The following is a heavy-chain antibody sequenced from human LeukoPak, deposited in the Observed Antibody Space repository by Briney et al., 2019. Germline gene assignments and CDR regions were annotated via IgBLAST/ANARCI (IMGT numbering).Heavy chain of an antibody. J-gene: IGHJ5*01. D-gene: IGHD3-3*02. Sequence: GASVKVSCKASGYTFTGYYMHWVRQAPGQRLGWMGWINAGNGNTKYSQEFQGRVTITRDTSASTAYMELSSLRSEDMAVYYCARDRTQGRIFGVDQYNWFDPWVQGTLVTV. CDR3: ARDRTQGRIFGVDQYNWFDP. CDR2: INAGNGNT. V-gene: IGHV1-3*03. CDR1: GYTFTGYY.